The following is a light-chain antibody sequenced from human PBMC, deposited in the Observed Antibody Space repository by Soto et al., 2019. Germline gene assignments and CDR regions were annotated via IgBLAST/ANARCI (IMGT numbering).Light chain of an antibody. J-gene: IGLJ3*02. CDR3: SSYTSSSTWV. CDR1: SSDVGGSNY. Sequence: QSVLTQPASVSASPGQSITISCTGTSSDVGGSNYVSWYQQHTGKAPNLMIYEVSNRPPGVSNRFSGSKSGNTASLTISGLQAEDEADYYCSSYTSSSTWVFGGGTKVTVL. CDR2: EVS. V-gene: IGLV2-14*01.